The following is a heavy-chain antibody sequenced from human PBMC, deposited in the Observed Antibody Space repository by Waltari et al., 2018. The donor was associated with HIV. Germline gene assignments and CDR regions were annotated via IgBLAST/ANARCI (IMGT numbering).Heavy chain of an antibody. CDR1: GFTVSSNY. J-gene: IGHJ4*02. Sequence: EVQLVESGGGLVQPGGSLRLSCAASGFTVSSNYMSWVHQAPGKGLEWVSVIYSGGSTYYADSVKGRFTISRDNSKNTLYLQMNSLRAEDTAVYYCARDGGCSGGSCYGLWGQGTLVTVSS. V-gene: IGHV3-66*01. D-gene: IGHD2-15*01. CDR3: ARDGGCSGGSCYGL. CDR2: IYSGGST.